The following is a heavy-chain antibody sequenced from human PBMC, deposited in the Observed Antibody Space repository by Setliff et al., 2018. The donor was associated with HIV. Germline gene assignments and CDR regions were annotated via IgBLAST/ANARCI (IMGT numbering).Heavy chain of an antibody. J-gene: IGHJ3*02. Sequence: HGESLKISCKGSGYSFDIYWIGWVRQMPGKGLEWMGIIYPRDSDTRYRPSFQGQVTISADKSINTAYLQWSSLKASDTAMYYCAISIGVAGSRAYDIWGQGTMVTVSS. CDR2: IYPRDSDT. CDR3: AISIGVAGSRAYDI. D-gene: IGHD6-19*01. V-gene: IGHV5-51*01. CDR1: GYSFDIYW.